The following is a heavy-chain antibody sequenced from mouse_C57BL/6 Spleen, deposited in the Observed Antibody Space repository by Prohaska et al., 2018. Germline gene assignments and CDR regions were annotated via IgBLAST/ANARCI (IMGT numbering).Heavy chain of an antibody. Sequence: HGKSLEWIGDINPNNGGTSYNQKFKGKATLTVDKSSSTAYMELRSLTSEDSAVYYCARLITTVVATPYWYFDVWGTGTTVTVSS. V-gene: IGHV1-26*01. J-gene: IGHJ1*03. CDR3: ARLITTVVATPYWYFDV. CDR2: INPNNGGT. D-gene: IGHD1-1*01.